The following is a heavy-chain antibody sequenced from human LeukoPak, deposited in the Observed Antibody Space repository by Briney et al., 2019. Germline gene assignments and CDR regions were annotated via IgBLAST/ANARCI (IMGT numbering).Heavy chain of an antibody. CDR2: IYYTGST. D-gene: IGHD3-16*01. Sequence: PSETLSLTCTVSGGSISSSFWSWIRQPPGRGLEYIGYIYYTGSTDYNPSLKGRVTISIDTSKNQFSLRLSSVTAADTAVYYCARGPKYVPGTYSYYYGMDVWGQGTTVTVSS. CDR3: ARGPKYVPGTYSYYYGMDV. J-gene: IGHJ6*02. CDR1: GGSISSSF. V-gene: IGHV4-59*01.